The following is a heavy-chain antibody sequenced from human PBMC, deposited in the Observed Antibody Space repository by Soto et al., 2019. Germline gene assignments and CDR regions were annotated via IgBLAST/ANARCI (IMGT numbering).Heavy chain of an antibody. CDR3: GRLAARGIDY. J-gene: IGHJ4*02. CDR1: GGTFSSYV. Sequence: QVQLVQSGPEVKKPGSTVTVSCTAPGGTFSSYVISWVRQAPGQGLEWMGGITPRFGIADYAQKFQGRVTITADESTNTANMELSSLRSGDTAVYFCGRLAARGIDYWGQGTLVTVSS. D-gene: IGHD6-25*01. V-gene: IGHV1-69*01. CDR2: ITPRFGIA.